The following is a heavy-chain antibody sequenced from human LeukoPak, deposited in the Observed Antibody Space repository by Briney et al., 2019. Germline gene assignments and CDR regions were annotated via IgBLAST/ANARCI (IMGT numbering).Heavy chain of an antibody. D-gene: IGHD3-22*01. J-gene: IGHJ4*02. CDR2: IWYDGSNK. CDR3: ARDHPYYYDYSDSGLAY. CDR1: GFTFSSYG. Sequence: GGSLRLSCAASGFTFSSYGMHWVRQAPGKGLEWVAVIWYDGSNKYYADSVKGRFTISKDNSKNTLYLQMNSLRAEDTAVYYCARDHPYYYDYSDSGLAYWGQGTLVTVSS. V-gene: IGHV3-33*01.